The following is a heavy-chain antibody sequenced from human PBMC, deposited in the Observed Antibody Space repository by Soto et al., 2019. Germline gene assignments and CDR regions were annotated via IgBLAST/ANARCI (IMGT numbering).Heavy chain of an antibody. V-gene: IGHV3-53*04. CDR2: IYSGGST. CDR3: AREISTVAGEPFEDDAFDI. CDR1: AFTVSSNY. J-gene: IGHJ3*02. D-gene: IGHD4-17*01. Sequence: GGSLRLSCAASAFTVSSNYMSWVRQAPGKGLEWVSVIYSGGSTYYADSVKGRFTISRHNSKNTLYLQMNSLRPEDTAVYYCAREISTVAGEPFEDDAFDIWGQGTMVTVSS.